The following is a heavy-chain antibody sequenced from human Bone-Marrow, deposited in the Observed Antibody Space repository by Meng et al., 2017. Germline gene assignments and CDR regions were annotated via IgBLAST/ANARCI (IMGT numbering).Heavy chain of an antibody. CDR1: GFTFSSYG. CDR3: AREGYSYGNGMDV. J-gene: IGHJ6*02. CDR2: INWNGGST. V-gene: IGHV3-20*04. D-gene: IGHD5-18*01. Sequence: GESLKISCAASGFTFSSYGMHWVRQAPGKGLEWVSGINWNGGSTGYADSVEGRFTISRDNAKNSLYLQMNSLRAEDTALYYCAREGYSYGNGMDVWGQGTTVTVSS.